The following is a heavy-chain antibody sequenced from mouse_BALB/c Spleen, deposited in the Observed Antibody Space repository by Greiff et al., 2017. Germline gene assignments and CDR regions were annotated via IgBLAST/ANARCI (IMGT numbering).Heavy chain of an antibody. CDR3: ARQRDGNYFDY. Sequence: EVMLVESGGGLVQPGGSLKLSCAASGFTFSSYTMSWVRQTPEKRLEWVAYISNGGGSTYYPDTVKGRFTISRDNAKNTLYLQMSSLKSEDTAMYYCARQRDGNYFDYWGQGTTLTVSS. J-gene: IGHJ2*01. V-gene: IGHV5-12-2*01. D-gene: IGHD2-1*01. CDR2: ISNGGGST. CDR1: GFTFSSYT.